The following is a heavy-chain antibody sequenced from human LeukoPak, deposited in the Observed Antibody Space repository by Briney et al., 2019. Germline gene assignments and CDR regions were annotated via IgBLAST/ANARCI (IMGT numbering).Heavy chain of an antibody. CDR2: ISYDGNNK. Sequence: PGRSLRLSCAASGFIFSSYTMHWVRQAPGKGLEWVAVISYDGNNKYYADSVQGRFTISRDNSKSTLSLQMNSLGADDTGVYYCARDDRWGQGTLVTVSS. CDR3: ARDDR. CDR1: GFIFSSYT. J-gene: IGHJ4*02. V-gene: IGHV3-30*04.